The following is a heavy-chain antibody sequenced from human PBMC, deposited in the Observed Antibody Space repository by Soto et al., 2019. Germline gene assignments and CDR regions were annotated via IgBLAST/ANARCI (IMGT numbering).Heavy chain of an antibody. V-gene: IGHV5-51*01. CDR1: GYSFTSYW. Sequence: PGESLKISCKGSGYSFTSYWIGWVRQMPGKGLEWMGIIYPSDSDTRYSPSFQGQVTISADKSISTAYLQWSSLKASDTAMYYCARITTPEYYYDSSGYPTPYFDYWGQGTLVTVSS. D-gene: IGHD3-22*01. J-gene: IGHJ4*02. CDR2: IYPSDSDT. CDR3: ARITTPEYYYDSSGYPTPYFDY.